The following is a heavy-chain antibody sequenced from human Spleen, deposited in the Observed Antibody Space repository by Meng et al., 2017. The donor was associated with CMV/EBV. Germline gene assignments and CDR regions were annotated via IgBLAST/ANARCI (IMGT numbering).Heavy chain of an antibody. CDR2: IYYSGST. D-gene: IGHD2-15*01. V-gene: IGHV4-61*01. CDR1: GGSVSSGSYY. Sequence: SETLSLTCTVSGGSVSSGSYYWSWIRQPPGKGLEWIGYIYYSGSTNYNPSLKSRVTISVDTSKNQFSLKLSSVTAADTAVYYCARVAGGYYYYYGMDVWGQGTTVTVSS. CDR3: ARVAGGYYYYYGMDV. J-gene: IGHJ6*02.